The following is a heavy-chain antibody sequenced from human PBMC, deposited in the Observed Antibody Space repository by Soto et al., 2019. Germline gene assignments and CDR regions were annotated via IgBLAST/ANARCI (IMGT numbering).Heavy chain of an antibody. V-gene: IGHV4-4*02. CDR2: IFHVGST. CDR3: ARLQPDTSGYYFDH. D-gene: IGHD3-3*01. Sequence: QVHLQESGPGLVKPSGTLSHTCAVSGGSISTNQWWNWVRQAPGKGLEWIGEIFHVGSTNYNPSLKSRVIISVDKSKNQFSLNLSSLTAADTAVYYCARLQPDTSGYYFDHWGQGALVTVSS. CDR1: GGSISTNQW. J-gene: IGHJ4*02.